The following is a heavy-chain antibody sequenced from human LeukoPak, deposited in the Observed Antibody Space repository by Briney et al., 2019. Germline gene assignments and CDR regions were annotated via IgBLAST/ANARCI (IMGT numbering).Heavy chain of an antibody. CDR2: ISGSGGST. CDR1: GFTFSSYA. Sequence: PGGSLRLSCAASGFTFSSYAMSWVRQAPGKGLEGVSAISGSGGSTYYADSVKGRFTISRNNSKNTLYLQMNSLRAEDTAVYYCARDRGGSYSAIDYWGQGTLVTVSS. CDR3: ARDRGGSYSAIDY. V-gene: IGHV3-23*01. J-gene: IGHJ4*02. D-gene: IGHD1-26*01.